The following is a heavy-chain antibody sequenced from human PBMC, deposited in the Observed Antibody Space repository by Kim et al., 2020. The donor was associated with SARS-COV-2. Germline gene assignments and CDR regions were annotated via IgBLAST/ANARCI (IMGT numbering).Heavy chain of an antibody. Sequence: VKGRFTISRDNSKNTLYLQMNSLRAEDTAVYYCAKDAVITMVRAAYYFDYWGQGTLVTVSS. CDR3: AKDAVITMVRAAYYFDY. V-gene: IGHV3-23*01. D-gene: IGHD3-10*01. J-gene: IGHJ4*02.